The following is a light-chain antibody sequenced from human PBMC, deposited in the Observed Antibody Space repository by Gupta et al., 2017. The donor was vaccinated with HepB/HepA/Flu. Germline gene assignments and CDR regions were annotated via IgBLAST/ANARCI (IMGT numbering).Light chain of an antibody. Sequence: VVVTQEPALTVSPGGTVTLTCGSNSAPVTSGHYTDWFQQKPGHAPRTLITDTAKKHSWTPSCVSGSVLAATVTIARPRAQADADYYYHSYTSNIAVCVFGGGTRVTVL. CDR3: YTSNIAVCV. J-gene: IGLJ1*01. CDR2: DTA. V-gene: IGLV7-46*01. CDR1: SAPVTSGHY.